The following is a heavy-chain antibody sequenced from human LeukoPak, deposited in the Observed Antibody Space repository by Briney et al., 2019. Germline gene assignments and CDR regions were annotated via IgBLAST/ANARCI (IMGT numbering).Heavy chain of an antibody. CDR2: NSGST. J-gene: IGHJ5*02. Sequence: SETLSLTCTVSGDSISSYYWSWIRQPPGKGLEWIGYNSGSTNYNPSLKSRVTISVDTSKNQFSLKLSSVTAADTAVYYCAGLYYDSSRYPNWFDPWGQGTLVTVSS. D-gene: IGHD3-22*01. V-gene: IGHV4-59*08. CDR3: AGLYYDSSRYPNWFDP. CDR1: GDSISSYY.